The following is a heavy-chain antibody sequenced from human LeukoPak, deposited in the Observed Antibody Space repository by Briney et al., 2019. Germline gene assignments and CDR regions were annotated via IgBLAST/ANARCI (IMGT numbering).Heavy chain of an antibody. V-gene: IGHV3-9*01. CDR1: GFTFDDYA. D-gene: IGHD3-10*01. J-gene: IGHJ4*02. Sequence: GRSLRLSCAASGFTFDDYAMHWVRQAPGKGLEWVSGISWNSGSIGYAGSVKGRFTISRDNAKNSLYLQMNSLRAEDTALYYCAKATMVRGVPQYFDYWGQGTLVTVSS. CDR2: ISWNSGSI. CDR3: AKATMVRGVPQYFDY.